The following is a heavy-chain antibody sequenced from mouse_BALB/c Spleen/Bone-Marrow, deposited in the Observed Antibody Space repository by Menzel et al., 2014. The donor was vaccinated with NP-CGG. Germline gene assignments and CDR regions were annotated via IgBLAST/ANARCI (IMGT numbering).Heavy chain of an antibody. CDR2: INPYNGGT. V-gene: IGHV1-18*01. J-gene: IGHJ1*01. D-gene: IGHD1-1*01. Sequence: QLQQSGPGLVKPGASMKISCKASGYSFTGYTMNWVKQSHGKNLEWIGLINPYNGGTTYNQYFKGKATLTVDRSSSTAYMELLSLTSEDSAVYYCASYYGSTWYFGVWGAGTTVTVSS. CDR1: GYSFTGYT. CDR3: ASYYGSTWYFGV.